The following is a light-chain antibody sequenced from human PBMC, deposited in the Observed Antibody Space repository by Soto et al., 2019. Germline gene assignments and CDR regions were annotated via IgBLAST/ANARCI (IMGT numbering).Light chain of an antibody. J-gene: IGLJ2*01. CDR3: QTWGSGIVV. V-gene: IGLV4-69*01. CDR1: SGHSNYA. Sequence: QLVLTQSPSASASLGASVKLTCTLSSGHSNYAIAWHQQQSEKGPRYLMKLNSDGSHSKGDVIPDRFSGSSSGAERYLTISSLQCEDEADYYCQTWGSGIVVFGGGTQLTVL. CDR2: LNSDGSH.